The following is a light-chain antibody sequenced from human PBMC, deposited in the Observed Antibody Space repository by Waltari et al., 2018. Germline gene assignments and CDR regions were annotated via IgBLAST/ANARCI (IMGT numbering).Light chain of an antibody. CDR1: NNDIGPYNL. Sequence: QSALTQPASVSGSPGQSITISCTGSNNDIGPYNLVSWYPQHPGKAPKLIIFEVTERPSGVSTRFSGSKSVTTASLTISGLQAEDEADYYCFSYAGSGYVFGSGTKVTVL. J-gene: IGLJ1*01. CDR3: FSYAGSGYV. V-gene: IGLV2-23*02. CDR2: EVT.